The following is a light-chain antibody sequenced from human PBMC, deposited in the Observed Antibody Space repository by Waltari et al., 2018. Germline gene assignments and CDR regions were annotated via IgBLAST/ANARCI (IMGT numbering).Light chain of an antibody. Sequence: RASQSVSSNYLAWYQQKPGQAPRLLNYGASTRATGIPDRFSGSGSGTDFTLTISRLEPEDFAVYYCQQYGSSPRTFGQGTKVEIK. CDR1: QSVSSNY. J-gene: IGKJ1*01. CDR3: QQYGSSPRT. V-gene: IGKV3-20*01. CDR2: GAS.